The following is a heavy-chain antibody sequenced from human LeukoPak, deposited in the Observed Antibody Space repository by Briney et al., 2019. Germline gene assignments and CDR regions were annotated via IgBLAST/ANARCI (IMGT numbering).Heavy chain of an antibody. CDR2: IIPIFGTA. CDR1: GGTFSSYA. CDR3: ARVGDYDILTGYFDY. D-gene: IGHD3-9*01. Sequence: SVKVSCKASGGTFSSYAISWVRQAPGQGLEWMGGIIPIFGTANYAQKFQGRVTITTDESTNTAYMELSSLRSEDTAVYYCARVGDYDILTGYFDYWGQGTLVTVSS. J-gene: IGHJ4*02. V-gene: IGHV1-69*05.